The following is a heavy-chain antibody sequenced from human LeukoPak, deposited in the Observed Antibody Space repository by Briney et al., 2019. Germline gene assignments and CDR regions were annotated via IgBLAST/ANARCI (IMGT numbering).Heavy chain of an antibody. D-gene: IGHD5-24*01. J-gene: IGHJ4*02. Sequence: GGSLRLSCAVSGFTFSTYAMSWVRQAPGEGLEWVSTISGNGGDTYYADSVKGRFTISRDNSKNTLYLQMNSLRAGDTAVYYCARDGGYNGTSVILDWGQGTLVTVSS. CDR2: ISGNGGDT. CDR1: GFTFSTYA. CDR3: ARDGGYNGTSVILD. V-gene: IGHV3-23*01.